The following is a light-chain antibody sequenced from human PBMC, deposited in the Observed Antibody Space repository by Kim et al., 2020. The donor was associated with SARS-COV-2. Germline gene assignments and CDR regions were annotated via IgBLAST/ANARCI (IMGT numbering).Light chain of an antibody. CDR3: QTWGTGVV. CDR1: SGHSSYA. Sequence: QLVLTQSPSASASLGASVKLTCTLSSGHSSYAIAWHQQQPETGPRYLIKLNSDGSHSKGGGIPDRFSGSSSGAERYLTISRLQSEDEADYYCQTWGTGVVFGGGTQLTVL. V-gene: IGLV4-69*01. J-gene: IGLJ2*01. CDR2: LNSDGSH.